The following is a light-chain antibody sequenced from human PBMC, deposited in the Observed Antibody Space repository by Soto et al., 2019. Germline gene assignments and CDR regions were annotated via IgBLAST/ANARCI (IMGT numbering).Light chain of an antibody. V-gene: IGLV1-51*01. CDR1: SFNIGNNL. CDR3: GTWDSSLSTGV. Sequence: QSVLTQPPSVSAAPGQKVTISCSGTSFNIGNNLVSWYQHLPGTAPKLLIYDNDKRPSGIPDRFSGSRSGALATLGITGLQTGDEADYYCGTWDSSLSTGVLGGGTKLTVL. CDR2: DND. J-gene: IGLJ2*01.